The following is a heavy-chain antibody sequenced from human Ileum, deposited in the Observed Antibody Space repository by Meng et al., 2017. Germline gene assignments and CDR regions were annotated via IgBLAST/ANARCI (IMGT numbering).Heavy chain of an antibody. D-gene: IGHD2-2*01. CDR3: AGQPTSSGAGYSWFDP. V-gene: IGHV4-39*01. Sequence: QLQLQESGPGLVKPTETLSLTCIVSGGSVTSSSYDWGWIRQPPGKGLEWIGGITYTGNSYTTPSLKTRLTTSLDTSKNQFSLRLNSLTAADTAVYYCAGQPTSSGAGYSWFDPWGQGILVTVS. J-gene: IGHJ5*02. CDR2: ITYTGNS. CDR1: GGSVTSSSYD.